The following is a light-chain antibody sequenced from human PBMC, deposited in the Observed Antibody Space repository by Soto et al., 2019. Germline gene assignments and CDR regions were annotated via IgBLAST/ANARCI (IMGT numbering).Light chain of an antibody. CDR3: QVWDISSDHVI. CDR2: DDS. J-gene: IGLJ2*01. V-gene: IGLV3-21*02. Sequence: SYELTQPPSVSVAPGQTARITCGGSDIEDKSVHWYQQKPGQAPVLVVYDDSDRPSGIPERFSGSNSGNTATLTISRVEAGDEADYYCQVWDISSDHVIFGGGTKLTVL. CDR1: DIEDKS.